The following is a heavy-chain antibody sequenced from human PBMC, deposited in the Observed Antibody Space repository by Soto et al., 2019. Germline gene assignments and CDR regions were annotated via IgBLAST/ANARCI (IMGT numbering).Heavy chain of an antibody. Sequence: SGPTLVNPTQTLTLTCTFSGFSLSTSGVGVGWIRQPPGKALEWLALIYWDDDKRYSPSLKSRLTITKDTSKNQVVLTMTNMDPVATATYYCAHRGYSGYERTPFDYWGQGTLVTVSS. D-gene: IGHD5-12*01. CDR3: AHRGYSGYERTPFDY. CDR1: GFSLSTSGVG. J-gene: IGHJ4*02. CDR2: IYWDDDK. V-gene: IGHV2-5*02.